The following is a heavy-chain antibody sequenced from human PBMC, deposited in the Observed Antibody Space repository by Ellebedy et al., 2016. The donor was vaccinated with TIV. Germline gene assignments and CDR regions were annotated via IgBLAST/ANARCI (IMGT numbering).Heavy chain of an antibody. Sequence: SETLSLXCAVYGGSFSGYYWNRIRQPPGQGLEWIVEINRGGNSNYNPSLKSRVTMSVDTSKNQFSLKLTSVIAADTAVYYCARGLRFGEFDYWGQGTLVTVSS. J-gene: IGHJ4*02. CDR2: INRGGNS. CDR1: GGSFSGYY. V-gene: IGHV4-34*01. D-gene: IGHD3-10*01. CDR3: ARGLRFGEFDY.